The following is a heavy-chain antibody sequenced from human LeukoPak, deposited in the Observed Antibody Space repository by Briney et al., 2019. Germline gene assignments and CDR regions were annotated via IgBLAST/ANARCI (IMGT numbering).Heavy chain of an antibody. CDR3: ATDLEVCSGGSCYSGY. J-gene: IGHJ4*02. Sequence: ASVTLSCTVSGYTFTHYYMHWGQQAPGKGLEGMGLVDPEDGETIYAEKFQGRVTITADTSTDTAYMELSSLRSEDTAVYYCATDLEVCSGGSCYSGYWGQGTLVTVSS. CDR2: VDPEDGET. V-gene: IGHV1-69-2*01. CDR1: GYTFTHYY. D-gene: IGHD2-15*01.